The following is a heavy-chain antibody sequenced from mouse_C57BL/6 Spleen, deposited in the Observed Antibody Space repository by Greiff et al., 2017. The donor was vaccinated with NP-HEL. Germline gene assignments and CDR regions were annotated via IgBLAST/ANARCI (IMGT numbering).Heavy chain of an antibody. CDR2: IHPNSGST. V-gene: IGHV1-64*01. J-gene: IGHJ4*01. CDR1: GYTFTSYW. CDR3: ARPIYSGSSYDYAMDD. Sequence: QVQLQQPGAELVKPGASVKLSCKASGYTFTSYWMHWVKQRPGQGLEWIGMIHPNSGSTNYNEKFKSKATLTVDKSSSTAYMQLSSLTSEDSAVYYCARPIYSGSSYDYAMDDWGRGTSVTVSS. D-gene: IGHD1-1*01.